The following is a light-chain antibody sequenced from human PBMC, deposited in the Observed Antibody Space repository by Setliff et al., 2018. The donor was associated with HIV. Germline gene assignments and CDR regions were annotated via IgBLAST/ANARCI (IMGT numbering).Light chain of an antibody. CDR2: DVS. CDR3: SSYTSSSTYV. V-gene: IGLV2-14*03. J-gene: IGLJ1*01. Sequence: QSALAQPASVSGSPGQSITISCTGTRRDIGDNKYVSWYQQHPDKAPKLVIYDVSSRPSGVSNRFSGSKSGNTASLTISGLQSEDEADYYCSSYTSSSTYVFGTATKVTVL. CDR1: RRDIGDNKY.